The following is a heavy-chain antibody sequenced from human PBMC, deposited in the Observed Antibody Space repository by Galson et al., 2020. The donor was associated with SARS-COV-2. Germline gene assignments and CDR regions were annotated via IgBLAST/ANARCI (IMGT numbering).Heavy chain of an antibody. CDR1: GGTFSGYY. CDR3: ARVARIVGVNYYYYYMDV. CDR2: INHSGST. V-gene: IGHV4-34*01. J-gene: IGHJ6*03. Sequence: SETLSLTCAVSGGTFSGYYWSWIRQPPGKGLEWIGEINHSGSTKYNPSLKSRVTTSVDTSKNQFSLKLSSVTAADTAVYYCARVARIVGVNYYYYYMDVGGKGTTVTISS. D-gene: IGHD1-26*01.